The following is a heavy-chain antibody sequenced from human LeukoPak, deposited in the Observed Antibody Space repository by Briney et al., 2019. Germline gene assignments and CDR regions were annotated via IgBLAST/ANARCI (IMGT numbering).Heavy chain of an antibody. Sequence: PGGSLRLSCAASGFTFSDYWMTWVRQAPGKGPEWAANIKQDGSEKYYVDSVRGRFTISRDNAKNSLFLQMNSLRVEDTAVYYCARRGGSSSRRSPIDYWGQGTLVTVSS. CDR1: GFTFSDYW. CDR3: ARRGGSSSRRSPIDY. J-gene: IGHJ4*02. D-gene: IGHD6-6*01. V-gene: IGHV3-7*01. CDR2: IKQDGSEK.